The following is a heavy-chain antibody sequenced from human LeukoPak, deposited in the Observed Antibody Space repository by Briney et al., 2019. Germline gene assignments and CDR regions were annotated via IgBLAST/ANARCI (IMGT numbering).Heavy chain of an antibody. J-gene: IGHJ4*02. V-gene: IGHV1-18*01. D-gene: IGHD6-19*01. CDR3: ARDQWLVHPLDY. CDR1: GYTFTSYG. Sequence: GASVKVSCKASGYTFTSYGISWVRQAPGQGLEWMGWTSAYNGNTNYAQKLQGRVTMTTDTSTSTAYMKLRSLRSDDTAVYYCARDQWLVHPLDYWGQGTLVTVSS. CDR2: TSAYNGNT.